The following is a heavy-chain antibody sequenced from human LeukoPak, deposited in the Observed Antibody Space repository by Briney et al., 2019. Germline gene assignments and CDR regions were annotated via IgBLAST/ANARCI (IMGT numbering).Heavy chain of an antibody. V-gene: IGHV4-4*02. CDR1: GGPISSSNW. Sequence: PSETLSLTCAVSGGPISSSNWWSWVRQPPGKGLEWIGYIYYSGSTNYNPSLKSRVTISVDTSKNQFSLKLSSVTAADTAVYYCARCYYDSSGYFTAGYYYGMDVWGQGTTVTVSS. D-gene: IGHD3-22*01. CDR3: ARCYYDSSGYFTAGYYYGMDV. CDR2: IYYSGST. J-gene: IGHJ6*02.